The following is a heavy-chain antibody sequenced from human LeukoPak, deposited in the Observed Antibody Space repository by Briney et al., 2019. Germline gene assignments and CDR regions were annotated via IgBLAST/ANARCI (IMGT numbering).Heavy chain of an antibody. CDR2: IYPGDSDT. D-gene: IGHD3-3*01. CDR1: GYRFTSYW. Sequence: GESLKISCKGSGYRFTSYWIGWVRQMPGKGLEWMGIIYPGDSDTRYSPSFQGQVTISADKSISTAYLQWSSLKASDTAMYYCARRNDYDFWSGRDAFDIWGQGTMVTVSS. CDR3: ARRNDYDFWSGRDAFDI. J-gene: IGHJ3*02. V-gene: IGHV5-51*01.